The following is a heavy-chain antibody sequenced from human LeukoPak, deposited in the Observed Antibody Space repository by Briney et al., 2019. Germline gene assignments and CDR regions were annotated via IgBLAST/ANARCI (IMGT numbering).Heavy chain of an antibody. CDR3: ARGDGYYFDY. Sequence: SETLSLTCTVSGGSISSSGYYWSWIRQLPGKGLEWIGYIYYSGTTYYNPSLKSRVTISVDTSKNQFSLNLASLTAADTAVYYCARGDGYYFDYWGQGTLVTVSS. CDR1: GGSISSSGYY. V-gene: IGHV4-31*03. J-gene: IGHJ4*02. CDR2: IYYSGTT. D-gene: IGHD5-24*01.